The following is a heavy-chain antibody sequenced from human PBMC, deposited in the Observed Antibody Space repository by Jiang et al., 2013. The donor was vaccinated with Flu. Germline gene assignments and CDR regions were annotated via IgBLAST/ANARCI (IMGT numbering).Heavy chain of an antibody. D-gene: IGHD4-23*01. Sequence: EVKKPGSSVKVSCKASGGTSAGTLSTGCDRPLDKGLSGWEGSPLSLGMPHYAQKFQGRVTITADESTNTAYMELSSLRSDDTALYYCADVLHDSDGDAYAFDMWGQGTMVTVSS. CDR3: ADVLHDSDGDAYAFDM. V-gene: IGHV1-69*02. CDR2: SPLSLGMP. J-gene: IGHJ3*02. CDR1: GGTSAGTL.